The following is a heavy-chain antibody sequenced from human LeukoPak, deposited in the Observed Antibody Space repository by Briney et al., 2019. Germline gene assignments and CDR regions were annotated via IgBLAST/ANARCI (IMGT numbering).Heavy chain of an antibody. V-gene: IGHV3-7*05. D-gene: IGHD2-2*02. CDR2: IKRDGGDK. Sequence: GGSLRLSCAASGFTFSSFWMSWVRQAPGKGLEWVANIKRDGGDKYYVDSVKGRFSISRDNAKNSLYLHMNSLRAEDTAVYYCARGDEYTTSPWGRGTLVTVSS. CDR1: GFTFSSFW. CDR3: ARGDEYTTSP. J-gene: IGHJ4*02.